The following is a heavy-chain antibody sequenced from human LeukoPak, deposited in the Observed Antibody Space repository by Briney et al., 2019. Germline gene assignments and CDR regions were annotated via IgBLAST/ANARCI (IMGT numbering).Heavy chain of an antibody. CDR2: IYYSGTT. V-gene: IGHV4-39*01. Sequence: SETLSLTCSVSGASISSTAYYWGWIRQAPGKGLEWIGTIYYSGTTQYSPSLKSRVIISVDTSKNQFSLKVRSVIAADLAVYYCVRHRKTYCTTTRCSYYFDYWGQGALVTVSS. CDR3: VRHRKTYCTTTRCSYYFDY. J-gene: IGHJ4*02. D-gene: IGHD2-2*01. CDR1: GASISSTAYY.